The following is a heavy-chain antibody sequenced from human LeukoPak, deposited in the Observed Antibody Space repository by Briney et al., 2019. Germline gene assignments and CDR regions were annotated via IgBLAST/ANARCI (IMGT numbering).Heavy chain of an antibody. D-gene: IGHD3-22*01. J-gene: IGHJ4*02. Sequence: SVKVSCKASGGTFSSYAISWVRQAPGQGLEWMGGIIPIFGTANYAQKFQGRVTITADKSTSTAYMDLSSLRSDDTAMYYCARAMNSWFLLDLDYWGQGTLVTVSS. CDR3: ARAMNSWFLLDLDY. CDR2: IIPIFGTA. V-gene: IGHV1-69*06. CDR1: GGTFSSYA.